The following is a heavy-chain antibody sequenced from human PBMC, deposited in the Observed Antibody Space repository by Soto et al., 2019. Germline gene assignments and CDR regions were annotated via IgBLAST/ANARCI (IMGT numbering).Heavy chain of an antibody. Sequence: EVPLVESGGGLIQPGGSLRLSCAASGFTVSSNYMSWVRQAPGKGLEWVSVIYSGGSTYYADSVKGRFTISRDNSKNTLYLQMNSLRAEDTAVYYCASDYGGNSPFHFQHWGQGTLVTVSS. CDR2: IYSGGST. CDR1: GFTVSSNY. V-gene: IGHV3-53*01. D-gene: IGHD4-17*01. J-gene: IGHJ1*01. CDR3: ASDYGGNSPFHFQH.